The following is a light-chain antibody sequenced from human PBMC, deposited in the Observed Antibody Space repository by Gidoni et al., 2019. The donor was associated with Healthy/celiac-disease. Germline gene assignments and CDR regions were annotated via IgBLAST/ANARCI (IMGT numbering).Light chain of an antibody. CDR1: QSISSY. J-gene: IGKJ4*01. Sequence: GDRVTITCRASQSISSYLNWYQQKPGKAPKLLIYAASSLQSGVPSRFSGSGSGTDFTLTISSLQPEDFATYYGQQSYSTPRTFGGGTKVEIK. CDR2: AAS. V-gene: IGKV1-39*01. CDR3: QQSYSTPRT.